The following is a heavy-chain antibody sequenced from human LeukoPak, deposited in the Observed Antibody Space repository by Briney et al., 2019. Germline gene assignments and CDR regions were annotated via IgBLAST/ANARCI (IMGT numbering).Heavy chain of an antibody. V-gene: IGHV1-46*01. CDR2: INPSGGST. Sequence: ASVKVSCKASGYTFTSYYMHWVRQAPGQELEWMGIINPSGGSTSYAQKFQGRVTMTRDTSTSTVYMELSSLRSEDTAVYYCARGYYDSSGYYYPVDAFDIWGQGTMVTVSS. CDR3: ARGYYDSSGYYYPVDAFDI. D-gene: IGHD3-22*01. J-gene: IGHJ3*02. CDR1: GYTFTSYY.